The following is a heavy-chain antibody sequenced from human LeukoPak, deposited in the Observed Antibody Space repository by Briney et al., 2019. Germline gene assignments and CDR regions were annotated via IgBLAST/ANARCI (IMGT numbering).Heavy chain of an antibody. CDR2: IYTSGST. CDR3: ARDPMGGGFDP. CDR1: GGSIGSNNW. V-gene: IGHV4-4*02. J-gene: IGHJ5*02. D-gene: IGHD3-10*01. Sequence: SGTLSLTCAVSGGSIGSNNWWSWVHQPPGKVLEWIGRIYTSGSTNYNTSLKSRVTMSVDTSKNQFSLKLSSVTAADTAVYYCARDPMGGGFDPWGQGTLVTVSS.